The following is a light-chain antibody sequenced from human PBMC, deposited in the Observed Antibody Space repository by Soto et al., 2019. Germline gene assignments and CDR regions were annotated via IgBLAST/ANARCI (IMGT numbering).Light chain of an antibody. J-gene: IGLJ3*02. CDR3: VLYMGSAIPV. CDR1: SGSVSTSYF. V-gene: IGLV8-61*01. CDR2: GAN. Sequence: QTVVTQEPSFSVSPGETVTLTCGLNSGSVSTSYFPSWYQQTPGQAPRTLIYGANTRSSGVPDRFSASIVGNKAALTITGAQADDESVYYCVLYMGSAIPVFGGGTKVTVL.